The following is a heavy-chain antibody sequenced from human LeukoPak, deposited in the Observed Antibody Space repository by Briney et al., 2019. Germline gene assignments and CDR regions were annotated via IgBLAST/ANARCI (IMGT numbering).Heavy chain of an antibody. CDR2: IMKDGSVK. D-gene: IGHD3/OR15-3a*01. Sequence: AGGSLRLSCAASGFTFSKYWMTWVRQALGKGLEWLADIMKDGSVKDYLDSVEGRFTISRDNTKNSLFLQMNGLRAEDTAVYYCARNLDYHALDFWGQGTPVTVSS. CDR1: GFTFSKYW. J-gene: IGHJ4*02. V-gene: IGHV3-7*01. CDR3: ARNLDYHALDF.